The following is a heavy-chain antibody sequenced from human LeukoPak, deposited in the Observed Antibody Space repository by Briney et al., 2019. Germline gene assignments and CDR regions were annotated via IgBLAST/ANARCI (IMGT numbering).Heavy chain of an antibody. CDR1: GFTFSRDW. J-gene: IGHJ4*02. CDR3: ARDSRGYFDN. CDR2: INQGGSEE. Sequence: GGSLRLSCVASGFTFSRDWMSWVRQAPGKGLEWVANINQGGSEEYFVDSVKGRFTISRDNAKNSLYLRMNSLRAEDTAVYYCARDSRGYFDNWGQGTLVTVSS. V-gene: IGHV3-7*05. D-gene: IGHD3-10*01.